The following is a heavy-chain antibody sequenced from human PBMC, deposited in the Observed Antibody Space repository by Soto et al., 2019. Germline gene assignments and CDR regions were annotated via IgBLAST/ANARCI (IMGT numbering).Heavy chain of an antibody. J-gene: IGHJ4*02. CDR1: GFTFSSYA. Sequence: EVQLLESGGGLVQPGGSLRLSCAASGFTFSSYAMSWVRQAPGKGLEWVSAISGSGGSTYYADSVKGRFTISRDNSKNTLYLQLNSLGAEDTAVYYCAKPRGRYGDYVLLFDYWGQGTLVTVSS. CDR3: AKPRGRYGDYVLLFDY. D-gene: IGHD4-17*01. CDR2: ISGSGGST. V-gene: IGHV3-23*01.